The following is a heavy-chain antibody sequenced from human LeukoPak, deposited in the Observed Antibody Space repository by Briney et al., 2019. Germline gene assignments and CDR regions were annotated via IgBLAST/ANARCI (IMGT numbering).Heavy chain of an antibody. J-gene: IGHJ3*01. CDR2: ISYDGSNK. V-gene: IGHV3-30*18. D-gene: IGHD3-22*01. Sequence: PGRSLRLSCAASGFTFSSYGMHWVRQAPGKGLEWVAVISYDGSNKYYADSVKGRFTISRDNSKNTLYLQMNSLRAKDTAVYYCAKSDYYDSSGYPWGQGTMATVSS. CDR1: GFTFSSYG. CDR3: AKSDYYDSSGYP.